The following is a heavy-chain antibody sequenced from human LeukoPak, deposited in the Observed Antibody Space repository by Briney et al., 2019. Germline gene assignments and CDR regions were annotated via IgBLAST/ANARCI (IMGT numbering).Heavy chain of an antibody. V-gene: IGHV1-69*05. CDR1: GGTFTSYA. CDR3: ARGWYYDSSGYYPTLIDY. D-gene: IGHD3-22*01. CDR2: IIPIFGTA. Sequence: SVKVSCKASGGTFTSYAISWVRQAPAQGLEWMGGIIPIFGTANYAQKFQGRVTITTDESTSTAYMELSSLRSDDTAVYYCARGWYYDSSGYYPTLIDYWGQGTLVTVSS. J-gene: IGHJ4*02.